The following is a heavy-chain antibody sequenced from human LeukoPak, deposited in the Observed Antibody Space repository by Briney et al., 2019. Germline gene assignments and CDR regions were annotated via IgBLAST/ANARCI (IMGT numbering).Heavy chain of an antibody. J-gene: IGHJ4*02. CDR2: INHSGST. Sequence: SETRSLTCAVYGWSFSGYYWSWIRQPPGKGLDWIGEINHSGSTNYNPSLKSRVTISVDTSKNQFSLKLSSVTAADTAVYYCARNRCSGGSCYLRAYYFDYWGQGTLVTVSS. D-gene: IGHD2-15*01. V-gene: IGHV4-34*01. CDR3: ARNRCSGGSCYLRAYYFDY. CDR1: GWSFSGYY.